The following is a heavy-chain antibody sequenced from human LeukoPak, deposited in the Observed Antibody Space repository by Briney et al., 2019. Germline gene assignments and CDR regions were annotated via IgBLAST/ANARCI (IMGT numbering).Heavy chain of an antibody. CDR2: ISSGSTI. D-gene: IGHD2-2*01. J-gene: IGHJ5*02. CDR3: ARDYCSSTSCLNWFDP. Sequence: GGSLRLSCAASGFTFSDYYMSWIGQAPGKGLEWVSYISSGSTIYYADSVKGVFTISRDNAKNSLYLQMNSLRAEDTAVYYCARDYCSSTSCLNWFDPWGQGTLVTVSS. CDR1: GFTFSDYY. V-gene: IGHV3-11*01.